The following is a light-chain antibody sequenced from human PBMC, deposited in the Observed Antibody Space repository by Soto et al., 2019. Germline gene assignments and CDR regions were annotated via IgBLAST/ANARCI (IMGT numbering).Light chain of an antibody. J-gene: IGLJ3*02. CDR3: ASWDDTLSGRV. CDR2: KND. V-gene: IGLV1-47*01. Sequence: QSVLTQPPSASGTPGQRVTISCTGRSSDIRSNYVYWYQQLPEMAPKLLIYKNDQSPSGISERFSGSKSGTSASLAISGLRTEDEANYYCASWDDTLSGRVFGGGTKLSVL. CDR1: SSDIRSNY.